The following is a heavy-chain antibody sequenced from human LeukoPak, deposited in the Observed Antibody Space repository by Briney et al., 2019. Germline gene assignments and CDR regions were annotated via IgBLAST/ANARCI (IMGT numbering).Heavy chain of an antibody. D-gene: IGHD2-2*01. CDR2: IDYSGTT. CDR1: GDCITGDERV. J-gene: IGHJ5*01. V-gene: IGHV4-30-4*08. Sequence: SETLSVTSAAAGDCITGDERVGSWVRQPPGKGLEWIGYIDYSGTTYYNPSLKGRVNMSRDTSKNQFSLNLNSVTAADTAFYYCGGGLGYCSSTRCPPDSWGQGTLVTVSS. CDR3: GGGLGYCSSTRCPPDS.